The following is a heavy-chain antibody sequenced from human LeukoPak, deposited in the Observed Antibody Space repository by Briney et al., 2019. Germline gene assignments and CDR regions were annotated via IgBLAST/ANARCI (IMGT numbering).Heavy chain of an antibody. CDR1: GGSISSSSYY. D-gene: IGHD4-23*01. J-gene: IGHJ4*02. CDR2: IYYSGST. Sequence: PSETLSLTCTVSGGSISSSSYYWGWIRQPPGKGLEWIGSIYYSGSTYYNPSLKSRVTISVDTSKNQFSLKLSSVTAADTAVYYCARVFNTVGFDYWGQGILVTVSS. CDR3: ARVFNTVGFDY. V-gene: IGHV4-39*07.